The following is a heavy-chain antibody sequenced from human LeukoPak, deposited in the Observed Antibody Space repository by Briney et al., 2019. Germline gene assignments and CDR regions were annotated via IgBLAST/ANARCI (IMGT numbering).Heavy chain of an antibody. V-gene: IGHV1-69*13. CDR1: GGTFSSYA. Sequence: ASVKVSCKASGGTFSSYAISWVRQAPGQGLEWMGGIIPIFGTANYAQKFQGRVTITADESTSTAYMELSSLRSEDTAVYYCAREGPVVTSFDYWGQGTLVTVSS. CDR2: IIPIFGTA. J-gene: IGHJ4*02. D-gene: IGHD4-23*01. CDR3: AREGPVVTSFDY.